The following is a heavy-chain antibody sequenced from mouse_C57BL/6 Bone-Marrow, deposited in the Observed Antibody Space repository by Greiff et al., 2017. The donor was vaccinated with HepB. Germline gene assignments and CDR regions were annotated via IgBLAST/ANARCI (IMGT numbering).Heavy chain of an antibody. CDR1: GYTFTDYN. V-gene: IGHV1-18*01. CDR3: ARPYGSSLRFAY. D-gene: IGHD1-1*01. J-gene: IGHJ3*01. Sequence: EVQLQQSGPELVKPGASVKIPCKASGYTFTDYNMDWVKQSHGKSLEWIGDINPNNGGTIYNQKFKGKATLTVDKSSSTAYMELRSLTSEDTAVYYCARPYGSSLRFAYWGQGTLVTVSA. CDR2: INPNNGGT.